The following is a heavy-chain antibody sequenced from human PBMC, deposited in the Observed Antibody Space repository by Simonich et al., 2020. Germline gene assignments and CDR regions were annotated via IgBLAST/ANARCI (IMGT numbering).Heavy chain of an antibody. D-gene: IGHD6-13*01. CDR2: NYHRGGT. J-gene: IGHJ6*02. CDR1: GSSISSGYY. Sequence: QVQLQESGPGLVKPSETLSLTCSVSGSSISSGYYWGWIGQPPGKGLVWIGSNYHRGGTYYNPSLKSQFTISVDTSKNQFSLKLSSVTAADTAVYYCARVGYSNYYYYGMDVWGQGTTVTVSS. V-gene: IGHV4-38-2*02. CDR3: ARVGYSNYYYYGMDV.